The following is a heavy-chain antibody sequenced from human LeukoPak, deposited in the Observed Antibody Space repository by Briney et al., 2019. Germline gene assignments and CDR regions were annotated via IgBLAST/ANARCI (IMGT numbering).Heavy chain of an antibody. CDR2: ISAYNGNT. CDR3: ARDIVVVPAAWEYFDY. D-gene: IGHD2-2*01. V-gene: IGHV1-18*01. J-gene: IGHJ4*02. Sequence: GASVKVSCKASGYTFTSYGISWVRQAPGQGLEWMGWISAYNGNTNYAQKLQGRVTMTADTSTSTAYMELRSLRSDDTAVYYCARDIVVVPAAWEYFDYWGQGTLVTVSS. CDR1: GYTFTSYG.